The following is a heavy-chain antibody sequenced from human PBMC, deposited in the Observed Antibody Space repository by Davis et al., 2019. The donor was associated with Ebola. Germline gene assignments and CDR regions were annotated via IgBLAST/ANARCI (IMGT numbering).Heavy chain of an antibody. CDR3: AIRTPYSSSVYYDMDV. V-gene: IGHV1-69*02. CDR2: IIPILGIV. J-gene: IGHJ6*02. D-gene: IGHD6-13*01. CDR1: GGTFSRYT. Sequence: AASVKVSCKASGGTFSRYTISWVRQAPGQGLEWMGRIIPILGIVNYAQKFQGRVTITADEFTSTGYMELSSLRSEDTAVYYCAIRTPYSSSVYYDMDVWGQGTTVTVSS.